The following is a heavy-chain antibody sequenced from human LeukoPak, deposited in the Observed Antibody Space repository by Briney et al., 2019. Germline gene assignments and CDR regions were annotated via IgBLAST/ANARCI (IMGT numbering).Heavy chain of an antibody. J-gene: IGHJ4*02. CDR2: ISGSGGST. CDR1: GFTFSSYA. CDR3: AKDRGYSSGWLGLDY. D-gene: IGHD6-19*01. Sequence: GGSLRLSCAASGFTFSSYAMSWVRQAPGKGLEWVSAISGSGGSTCYADSVKGRFTISRDNSKNTLYLQMNSLRAEDTAVYYCAKDRGYSSGWLGLDYWGQGTLVTVSS. V-gene: IGHV3-23*01.